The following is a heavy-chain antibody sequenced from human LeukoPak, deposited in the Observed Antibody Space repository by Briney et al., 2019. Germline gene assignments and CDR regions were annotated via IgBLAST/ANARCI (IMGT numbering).Heavy chain of an antibody. V-gene: IGHV1-69*13. Sequence: SVKVSCTASGRTFSTYAISWVRQAPGQALEWMGGIIPMFGTANYAQKFQGRVTITADESTSTAYMELSGLRSGDTAVYYCARDPAERLRGASYYYYMDVWGKGTTVTASS. CDR3: ARDPAERLRGASYYYYMDV. D-gene: IGHD1-1*01. CDR1: GRTFSTYA. J-gene: IGHJ6*03. CDR2: IIPMFGTA.